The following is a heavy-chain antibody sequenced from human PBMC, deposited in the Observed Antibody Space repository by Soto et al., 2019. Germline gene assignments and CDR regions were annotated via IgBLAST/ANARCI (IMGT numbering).Heavy chain of an antibody. CDR1: GFTFRNYA. J-gene: IGHJ4*02. D-gene: IGHD5-12*01. Sequence: QVQLVDSGGGVVQPGRSLRLSCAASGFTFRNYAMHWVRQAPGKGLEWVALISNDGSNKYYADSVKGLFTISRYNSQXXXXXXXXXXXXEDTAVYFCAKVPLRPYYFDYWGQGTLVTVSS. CDR3: AKVPLRPYYFDY. V-gene: IGHV3-30*04. CDR2: ISNDGSNK.